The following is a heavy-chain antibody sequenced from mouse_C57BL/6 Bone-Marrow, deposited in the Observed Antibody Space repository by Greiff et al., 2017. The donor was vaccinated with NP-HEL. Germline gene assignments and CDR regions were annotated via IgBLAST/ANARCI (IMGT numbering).Heavy chain of an antibody. D-gene: IGHD1-1*01. CDR1: GYTFTSYW. Sequence: VQLQQSGAELVKPGASVKLSCKASGYTFTSYWMHWVKQRPGRGLEWIGRIDPNRGGTKYNEKFKSKATLTVDKPSSTAYMQLSSLTSEDSAVYYCAREEDYGSSERDYAMDYWGQGTSVTVSS. CDR2: IDPNRGGT. CDR3: AREEDYGSSERDYAMDY. J-gene: IGHJ4*01. V-gene: IGHV1-72*01.